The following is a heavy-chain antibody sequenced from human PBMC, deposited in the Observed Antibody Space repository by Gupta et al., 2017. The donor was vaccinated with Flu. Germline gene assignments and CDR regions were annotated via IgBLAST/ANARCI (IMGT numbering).Heavy chain of an antibody. J-gene: IGHJ4*02. Sequence: DSVKGRFTISRDNAKNSVYLQMDSLRAEDTAVYYCARGHWDSWGQGTLVTVSS. CDR3: ARGHWDS. V-gene: IGHV3-48*03.